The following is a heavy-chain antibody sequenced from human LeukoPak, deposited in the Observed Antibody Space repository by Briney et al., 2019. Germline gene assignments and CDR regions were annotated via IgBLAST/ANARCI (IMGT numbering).Heavy chain of an antibody. V-gene: IGHV4-59*01. Sequence: PSETLSLTCTVSGGSISSYYWSWIRQPPGKGLEWIGYIYYSGSTNYNPSLKRRVTISVDTSKNQFSLKLSSVTAADTAVYYCARRGDYGDYAGAFDIWGQGTMVTVSS. J-gene: IGHJ3*02. CDR2: IYYSGST. CDR3: ARRGDYGDYAGAFDI. CDR1: GGSISSYY. D-gene: IGHD4-17*01.